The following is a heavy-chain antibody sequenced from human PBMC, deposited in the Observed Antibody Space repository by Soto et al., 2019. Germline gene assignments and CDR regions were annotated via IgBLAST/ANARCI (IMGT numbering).Heavy chain of an antibody. CDR1: GGTFSSYA. Sequence: QVQLVQSGAEVKKPGSSVKVSCRASGGTFSSYAVSWVRQAPGQGLEWMGVIIPLLNTPKYVEKFQGRVTITADASAKTAYLELSSLTSEDTAVYYCARESSSTNYYYYGMDVWGQGTTVTVSS. J-gene: IGHJ6*02. V-gene: IGHV1-69*01. CDR2: IIPLLNTP. D-gene: IGHD6-6*01. CDR3: ARESSSTNYYYYGMDV.